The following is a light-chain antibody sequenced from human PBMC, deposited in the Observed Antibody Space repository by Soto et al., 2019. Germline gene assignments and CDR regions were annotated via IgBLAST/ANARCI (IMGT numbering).Light chain of an antibody. CDR1: SSTYNY. CDR3: SSYTSSTTL. Sequence: QSALTQPASVSGSLGQSITISCTGTSSTYNYDSWYQQHPGKAPQLMIYDVNNRPSGVSKRFSGSKSGNTASLTISGLQADDEADYYCSSYTSSTTLFGGGTKLTVL. J-gene: IGLJ2*01. V-gene: IGLV2-14*01. CDR2: DVN.